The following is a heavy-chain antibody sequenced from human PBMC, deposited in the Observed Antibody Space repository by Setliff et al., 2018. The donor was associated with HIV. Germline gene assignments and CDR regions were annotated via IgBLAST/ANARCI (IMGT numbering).Heavy chain of an antibody. CDR1: GGSISSGSYY. CDR2: ISYSGNP. D-gene: IGHD1-26*01. V-gene: IGHV4-61*01. Sequence: PSETLSLTCTVSGGSISSGSYYWSWIRQSPGRGLQWIGYISYSGNPNYNPSLKSRVTISVDTSKNQFSLRLGSVTAADTATYFCARSAWDSHAFHVWGRGTRVTVSS. CDR3: ARSAWDSHAFHV. J-gene: IGHJ3*01.